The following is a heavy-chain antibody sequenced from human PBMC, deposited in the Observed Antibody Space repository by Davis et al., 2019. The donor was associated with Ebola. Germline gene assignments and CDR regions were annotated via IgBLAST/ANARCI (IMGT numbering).Heavy chain of an antibody. J-gene: IGHJ4*02. D-gene: IGHD4-17*01. Sequence: GGSLRLSCAASGFTFSGSAMHWVRQASGNGLEWVGRIRSKANSYATAYAASVKGRFTISRDDSKNTAYLQMNSLKTEDTAVYYCTNAVTTTDYWGQGTLVTVSS. CDR2: IRSKANSYAT. CDR1: GFTFSGSA. V-gene: IGHV3-73*01. CDR3: TNAVTTTDY.